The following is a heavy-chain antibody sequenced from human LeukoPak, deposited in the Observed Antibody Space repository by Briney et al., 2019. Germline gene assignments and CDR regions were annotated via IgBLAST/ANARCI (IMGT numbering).Heavy chain of an antibody. CDR2: IRSKAYGGTT. Sequence: GGSLILSCRASGFTFGDYAMSWVRQAPGKGLEWGGFIRSKAYGGTTEYAASVKGRFTISRDDSKSIAYLQMNSLKTEDTAVYYCTRDSAIPYYYDSSGYAYWGQGTLVTVSS. CDR3: TRDSAIPYYYDSSGYAY. J-gene: IGHJ4*02. D-gene: IGHD3-22*01. CDR1: GFTFGDYA. V-gene: IGHV3-49*04.